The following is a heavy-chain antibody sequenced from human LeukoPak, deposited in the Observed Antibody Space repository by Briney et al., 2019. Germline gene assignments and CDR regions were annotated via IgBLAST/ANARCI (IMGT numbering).Heavy chain of an antibody. V-gene: IGHV5-51*01. CDR1: GYNFTDYW. J-gene: IGHJ4*02. Sequence: GESLRISCQGSGYNFTDYWIGWVRQIPGKGLEWVGIVYPGESESRYSPSFQGQVTISVDKSVTTAYLQWSSLKASDTAMYYCARGGPSYALDYWGQGTLVTVSS. CDR2: VYPGESES. D-gene: IGHD3-16*01. CDR3: ARGGPSYALDY.